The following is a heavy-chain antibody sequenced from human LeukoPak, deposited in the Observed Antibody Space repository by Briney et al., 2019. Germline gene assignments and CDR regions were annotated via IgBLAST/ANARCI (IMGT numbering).Heavy chain of an antibody. CDR3: ARTLYSSSTIAVAGTPFFDY. CDR2: IYTSGST. D-gene: IGHD6-19*01. J-gene: IGHJ4*02. V-gene: IGHV4-4*07. Sequence: SETLSLTCTVSGGSISSYYWSWIRQPAGKGLEWIGRIYTSGSTNYNPSLTSRGTMSVDTCKNQFSLKLSSVTAADTAVYYCARTLYSSSTIAVAGTPFFDYWGQGTLVTVSS. CDR1: GGSISSYY.